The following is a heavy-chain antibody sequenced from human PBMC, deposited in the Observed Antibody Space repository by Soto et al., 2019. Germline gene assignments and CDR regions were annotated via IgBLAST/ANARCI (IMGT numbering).Heavy chain of an antibody. CDR3: ARDRFGGGDYVPVIDY. V-gene: IGHV1-69*13. J-gene: IGHJ4*02. Sequence: ASVKVSCKASGGTFSSHAISWVRQAPGQGLEWMGGIIPIFGTANYAQKFQGRVTITADESTSTAYMELSSLRSEDTAVYYCARDRFGGGDYVPVIDYWGQGTLVTVSS. CDR2: IIPIFGTA. D-gene: IGHD4-17*01. CDR1: GGTFSSHA.